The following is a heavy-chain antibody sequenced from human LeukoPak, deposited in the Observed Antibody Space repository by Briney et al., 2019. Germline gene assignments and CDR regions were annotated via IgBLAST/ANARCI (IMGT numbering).Heavy chain of an antibody. J-gene: IGHJ3*01. V-gene: IGHV3-7*03. CDR1: GFTFSGFW. Sequence: GGSLRLSCVGSGFTFSGFWMSWSRQAPGKGLEWVASINSDGSEGYYADVVKGRFTISRDNAKNSLYLQINSLRAEDTAVYYCARSSYSSSSSVWGQGTMVTVSS. D-gene: IGHD6-6*01. CDR3: ARSSYSSSSSV. CDR2: INSDGSEG.